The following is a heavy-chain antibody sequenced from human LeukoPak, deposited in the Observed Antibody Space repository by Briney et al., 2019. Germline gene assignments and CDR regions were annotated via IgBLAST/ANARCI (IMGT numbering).Heavy chain of an antibody. Sequence: PGGSLRLSCAASGFTVSSNYMTWVRQAPGKGLEWVSVIYSGGGTFYADSVKGRFTISRDNSKNTMYLQINSLRAEDTAVYYCGRGPSVAGRGGDYWGQGTLVTVSS. J-gene: IGHJ4*02. CDR1: GFTVSSNY. V-gene: IGHV3-53*01. CDR3: GRGPSVAGRGGDY. CDR2: IYSGGGT. D-gene: IGHD6-6*01.